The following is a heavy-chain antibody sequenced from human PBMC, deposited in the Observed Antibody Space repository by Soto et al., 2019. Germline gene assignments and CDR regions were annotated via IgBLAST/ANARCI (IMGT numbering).Heavy chain of an antibody. CDR2: IYGNGRST. CDR1: GFTFSIYT. Sequence: EVQLLESGGGLVQPAGSLRLSCAASGFTFSIYTMSWFRQAPGKGLEWVSSIYGNGRSTFYSACVKGRLTMSTDNSGNTVYLRMSSLRVEATAIYYCAKNFTPDSRWDIDYWGQGSLVSVSS. CDR3: AKNFTPDSRWDIDY. V-gene: IGHV3-23*01. D-gene: IGHD1-26*01. J-gene: IGHJ4*02.